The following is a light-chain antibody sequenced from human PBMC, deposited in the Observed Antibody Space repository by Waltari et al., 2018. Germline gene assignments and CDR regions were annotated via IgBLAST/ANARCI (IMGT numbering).Light chain of an antibody. CDR1: QSVSSN. Sequence: EIVMTQSPATLSVSPGERATLSGRASQSVSSNLAWYQQKPGQAPRLLIYGGSTRTTGIPARFSGSGSGTDFTLTISSLQSEDFAVYYCQQYNNWPLTFGGGTKVEIK. V-gene: IGKV3-15*01. J-gene: IGKJ4*01. CDR3: QQYNNWPLT. CDR2: GGS.